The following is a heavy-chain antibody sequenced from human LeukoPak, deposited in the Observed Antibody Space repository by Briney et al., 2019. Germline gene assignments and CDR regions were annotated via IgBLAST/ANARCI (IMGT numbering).Heavy chain of an antibody. CDR1: GFTFSTYA. V-gene: IGHV3-23*01. D-gene: IGHD3-10*01. CDR3: AKLDGSGYC. Sequence: GGSLRLSCAASGFTFSTYATSWVRQAPGKGLEWVSTISGSGGGTYNADSVKGRFTISRDNSKNTLYLQMNSLRAEDAAVYYCAKLDGSGYCRGQGTLVTVSS. CDR2: ISGSGGGT. J-gene: IGHJ4*02.